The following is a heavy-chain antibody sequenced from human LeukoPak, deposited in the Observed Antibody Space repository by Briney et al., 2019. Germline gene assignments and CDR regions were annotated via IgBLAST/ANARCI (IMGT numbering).Heavy chain of an antibody. CDR2: ISGSGGST. Sequence: GGSLRLSCAASGFTFSSYAMSWVRQAPGKGLEWVSAISGSGGSTYYADSVKGRFTISRDNSKNTLYLQMNSLRAEDTAVYYCAKMAGAAAATTGDFDYWGQGTLVTVSS. D-gene: IGHD6-13*01. CDR3: AKMAGAAAATTGDFDY. V-gene: IGHV3-23*01. CDR1: GFTFSSYA. J-gene: IGHJ4*02.